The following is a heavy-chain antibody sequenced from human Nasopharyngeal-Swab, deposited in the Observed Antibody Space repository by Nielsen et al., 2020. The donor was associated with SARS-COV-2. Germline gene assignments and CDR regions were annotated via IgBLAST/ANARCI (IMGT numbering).Heavy chain of an antibody. CDR2: ISGSGGST. D-gene: IGHD3-22*01. J-gene: IGHJ4*02. CDR1: GFTFSSYG. V-gene: IGHV3-23*01. Sequence: GGSLRLSCAASGFTFSSYGMHWVRQATGKGLEWVSAISGSGGSTYYADSVKGRFTISRDNSKNTLYLQMNSLRAEDTAVYYCAKDPFTMIVGGDYWGQGTLVTVSS. CDR3: AKDPFTMIVGGDY.